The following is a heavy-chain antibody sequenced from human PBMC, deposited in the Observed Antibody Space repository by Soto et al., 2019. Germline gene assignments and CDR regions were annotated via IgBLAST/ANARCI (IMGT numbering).Heavy chain of an antibody. CDR1: GFTFSSYW. V-gene: IGHV3-23*01. CDR2: ISGSGGST. J-gene: IGHJ4*02. CDR3: AKDRNFGVVIISVFDY. Sequence: GGSLRLSCAASGFTFSSYWMHWVRQAPGKGLVWVSAISGSGGSTYYADSVKGRFTISRDNSKNTLYLQMNSLRAEDTAVYYCAKDRNFGVVIISVFDYWGQGTLVTVSS. D-gene: IGHD3-3*01.